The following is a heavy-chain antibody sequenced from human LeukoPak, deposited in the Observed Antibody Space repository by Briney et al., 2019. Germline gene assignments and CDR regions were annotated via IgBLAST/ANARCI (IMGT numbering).Heavy chain of an antibody. Sequence: SETLSLTCTVSGHSLSSHYWSWIRQPPGERLEWIGFVYNSGSANYNPSLESRVTISVDTSKNQFSLSLSPVTAADTAVYYCARVKEDYDFWSGYLDYWGQGTLVTVSS. CDR3: ARVKEDYDFWSGYLDY. CDR2: VYNSGSA. V-gene: IGHV4-59*11. CDR1: GHSLSSHY. J-gene: IGHJ4*02. D-gene: IGHD3-3*01.